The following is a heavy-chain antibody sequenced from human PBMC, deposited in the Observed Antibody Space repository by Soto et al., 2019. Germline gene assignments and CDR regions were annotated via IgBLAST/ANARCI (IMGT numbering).Heavy chain of an antibody. V-gene: IGHV1-3*01. CDR2: INAGNGNT. CDR1: GYTFTSYA. Sequence: ASVKVSCKASGYTFTSYAMHWVRQAPGQRLEWMGWINAGNGNTKYSQKFQGRVTITRDTSASTAYMELSSLRSEDTAVYYCARDRYCSSTSCYGTPVDYWGQGTLVTVSS. CDR3: ARDRYCSSTSCYGTPVDY. J-gene: IGHJ4*02. D-gene: IGHD2-2*01.